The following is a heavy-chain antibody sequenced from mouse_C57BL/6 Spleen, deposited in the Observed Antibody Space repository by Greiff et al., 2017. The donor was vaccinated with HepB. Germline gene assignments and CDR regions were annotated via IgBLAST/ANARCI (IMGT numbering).Heavy chain of an antibody. V-gene: IGHV2-6-1*01. CDR1: GFSLTSYG. CDR2: IWSDGST. D-gene: IGHD2-4*01. Sequence: VMLVESGPGLVAPSQCLSITCTVSGFSLTSYGVHWVRQPPGKGLEWLVVIWSDGSTTYNTALKSRLSISKDNSKNQVFLKMNSLQTDDTAMYYCARHGDCDGYAMDYWGQGTSVTVSS. CDR3: ARHGDCDGYAMDY. J-gene: IGHJ4*01.